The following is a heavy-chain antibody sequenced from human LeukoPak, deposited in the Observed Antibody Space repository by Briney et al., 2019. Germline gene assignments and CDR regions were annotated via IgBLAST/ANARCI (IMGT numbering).Heavy chain of an antibody. J-gene: IGHJ4*02. D-gene: IGHD5-18*01. CDR2: IIPIFGTA. Sequence: SVKVSCKASGGTFSSYAISWVRQAPGQGLEWMGGIIPIFGTANYAQKFQGRVTITADKSTSTAYMELSRLRSDDTAVYYCARDGGRGFNYGLYYFDHWGQGTLVTVSS. CDR3: ARDGGRGFNYGLYYFDH. V-gene: IGHV1-69*06. CDR1: GGTFSSYA.